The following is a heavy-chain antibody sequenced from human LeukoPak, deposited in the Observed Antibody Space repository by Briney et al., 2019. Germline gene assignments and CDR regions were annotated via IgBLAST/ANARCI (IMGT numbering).Heavy chain of an antibody. CDR1: GFTFSNYA. J-gene: IGHJ4*02. Sequence: GGSLRLSCAASGFTFSNYAMHWVRQAPGKGLEWVALILFDGSDKYYADSVEGRFTIPRDNSKNTLYLQMNSLRAEDTAVYYCAKDSDYGGYWGQGTLVSVSS. CDR3: AKDSDYGGY. CDR2: ILFDGSDK. V-gene: IGHV3-30-3*01.